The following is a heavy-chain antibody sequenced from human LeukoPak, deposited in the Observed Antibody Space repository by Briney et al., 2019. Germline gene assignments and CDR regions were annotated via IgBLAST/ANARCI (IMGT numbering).Heavy chain of an antibody. V-gene: IGHV3-48*03. J-gene: IGHJ3*01. Sequence: PGGSLRLLCAASGFTFSSYEMSWVRQAPGKGLECVSYISSSGSPIYYADSVKGRFTISRDNAKDSLSLQMDSLRAEDTAFYYCAREKAGKGGGAFDPWRRGTVVTVSS. CDR1: GFTFSSYE. CDR3: AREKAGKGGGAFDP. D-gene: IGHD1-1*01. CDR2: ISSSGSPI.